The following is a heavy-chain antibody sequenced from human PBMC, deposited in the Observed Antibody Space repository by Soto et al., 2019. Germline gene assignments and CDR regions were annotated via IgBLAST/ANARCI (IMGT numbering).Heavy chain of an antibody. V-gene: IGHV1-46*01. CDR1: GYTSTSHF. D-gene: IGHD2-15*01. Sequence: GASVKVSCKASGYTSTSHFMHWVRQAPGQGLEWMGIINPSGGSTNYAQKLQGRVTMTTDTSTSTAYMELRSLRSDDTAVYYCARGVVVVAAIINWFDPWGQGTLVTVSS. CDR3: ARGVVVVAAIINWFDP. J-gene: IGHJ5*02. CDR2: INPSGGST.